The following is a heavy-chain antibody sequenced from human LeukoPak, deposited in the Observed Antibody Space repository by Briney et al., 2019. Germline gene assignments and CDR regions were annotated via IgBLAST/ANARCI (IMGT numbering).Heavy chain of an antibody. D-gene: IGHD6-13*01. CDR1: GYTFTSYG. V-gene: IGHV1-18*01. Sequence: ASVKVSCKASGYTFTSYGISWVRQAPGQGLEWMGWISAYNGNTNYAQKFQGRVTITRNTSISTAYMELSSLRSEDTAVYYCARGPIAAAGTKRNNWFDPWGQGTLVTVSS. CDR2: ISAYNGNT. J-gene: IGHJ5*02. CDR3: ARGPIAAAGTKRNNWFDP.